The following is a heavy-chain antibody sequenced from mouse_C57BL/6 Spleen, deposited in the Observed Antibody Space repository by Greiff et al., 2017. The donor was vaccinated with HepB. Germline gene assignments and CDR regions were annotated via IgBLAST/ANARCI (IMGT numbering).Heavy chain of an antibody. J-gene: IGHJ2*01. CDR1: GYTFTSYW. V-gene: IGHV1-64*01. Sequence: QVQLQQPGAELVKPGASVKLSCKASGYTFTSYWMHWVKQRPGQGLEWIGMIHPNSGSTNYNEKFKSKATLTGDNSSSTAYMQLSSLTSEDSAVYYCARQLRLRGYWGQGTTLTVSS. CDR3: ARQLRLRGY. D-gene: IGHD3-2*02. CDR2: IHPNSGST.